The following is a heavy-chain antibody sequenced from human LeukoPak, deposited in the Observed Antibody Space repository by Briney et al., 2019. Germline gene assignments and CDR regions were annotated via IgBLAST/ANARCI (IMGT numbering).Heavy chain of an antibody. V-gene: IGHV4-34*12. CDR2: IVHSGGT. Sequence: SETLSLTRAVYGGSFGDDYWTWIRQPPGKGLEWIGQIVHSGGTTYNPSLKSRVTISVDTSKNQFSLKVNSVTAADTAVYYCARRTRVGCYLDLWGRGTPVTASS. J-gene: IGHJ2*01. CDR1: GGSFGDDY. CDR3: ARRTRVGCYLDL. D-gene: IGHD3-10*01.